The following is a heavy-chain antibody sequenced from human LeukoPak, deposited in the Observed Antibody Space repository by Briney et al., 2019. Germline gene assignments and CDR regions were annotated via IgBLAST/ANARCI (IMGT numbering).Heavy chain of an antibody. CDR2: IIPSGHTT. V-gene: IGHV3-23*01. D-gene: IGHD5-24*01. Sequence: GGSLRLSCAVAGFTFSSYAMSWVRQAPGKGLEWVSGIIPSGHTTYYADSVRGRFTISRDNSRNTLYLQMNSLRAEDTAVYYCAKDDRWLQFCCWGQGTLVTVSA. CDR3: AKDDRWLQFCC. CDR1: GFTFSSYA. J-gene: IGHJ4*02.